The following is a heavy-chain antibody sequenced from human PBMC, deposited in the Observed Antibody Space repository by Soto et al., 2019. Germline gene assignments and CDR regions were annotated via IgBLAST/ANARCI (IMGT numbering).Heavy chain of an antibody. CDR2: TYYRSKWYN. CDR1: GDSVSSNSAA. Sequence: QTLSLTCVISGDSVSSNSAAWNWIRQSPSRGLEWLGRTYYRSKWYNDYAVSVKSRITINPDTSKNQFSLQLNSVTPEDTAVYYCARGPLIEVAGTRYYYYGMDVWGQGTTVTVSS. D-gene: IGHD6-19*01. J-gene: IGHJ6*02. CDR3: ARGPLIEVAGTRYYYYGMDV. V-gene: IGHV6-1*01.